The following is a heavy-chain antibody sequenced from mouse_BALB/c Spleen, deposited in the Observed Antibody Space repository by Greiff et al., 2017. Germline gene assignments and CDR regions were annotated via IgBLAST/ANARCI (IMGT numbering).Heavy chain of an antibody. J-gene: IGHJ3*01. CDR2: ISSGSSTI. Sequence: EVQGVESGGGLVQPGGSRKLSCAASGFTFSSFGMHWVRQAPEKGLEWVAYISSGSSTIYYADTVKGRFTISRDNPKNTLFLQMTSLRSEDTAMYYCARYDSLAYWGQGTLVTVSA. V-gene: IGHV5-17*02. CDR3: ARYDSLAY. CDR1: GFTFSSFG. D-gene: IGHD3-2*01.